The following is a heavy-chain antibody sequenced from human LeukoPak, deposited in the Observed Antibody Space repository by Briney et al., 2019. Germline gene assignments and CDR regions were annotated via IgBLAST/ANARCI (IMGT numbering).Heavy chain of an antibody. CDR1: GYTFTCYY. J-gene: IGHJ5*02. D-gene: IGHD6-13*01. V-gene: IGHV1-2*02. CDR3: ARGAAAGTMWSWFDP. CDR2: INPNSGGT. Sequence: ASVKVSCKASGYTFTCYYMHWVRQAPGQGLEWMGWINPNSGGTNYAQKFQGRVTITADESTSTAYMELSSLRSEDTAVYYCARGAAAGTMWSWFDPWGQGTLVTVSS.